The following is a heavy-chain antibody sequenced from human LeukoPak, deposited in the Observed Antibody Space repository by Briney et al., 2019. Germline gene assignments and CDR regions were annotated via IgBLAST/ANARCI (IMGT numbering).Heavy chain of an antibody. D-gene: IGHD2-8*01. Sequence: SETLSLTCTVSGYSISSGYYWGWIRQPPGKGLEWIGSIYHSGSTYYNPSLKSRVTISVDTSKNQFSLKLSSVTAADTAVYYCARQGCTNGVCYVADYWGQGTLVTVSS. CDR2: IYHSGST. CDR3: ARQGCTNGVCYVADY. V-gene: IGHV4-38-2*02. J-gene: IGHJ4*02. CDR1: GYSISSGYY.